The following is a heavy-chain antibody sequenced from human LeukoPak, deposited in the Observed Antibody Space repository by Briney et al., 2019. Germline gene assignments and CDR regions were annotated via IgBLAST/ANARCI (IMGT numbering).Heavy chain of an antibody. CDR2: INHSGST. CDR1: GGSFSGYH. V-gene: IGHV4-34*01. CDR3: ARGVWAGSATWSDY. D-gene: IGHD2-15*01. J-gene: IGHJ4*02. Sequence: PSETLSLTCAVYGGSFSGYHFSWIRRPPGKGLEWIGEINHSGSTNYNPSLKSRVTISVDTSKNQFSLKLSSVTAADTAVYYCARGVWAGSATWSDYWGQGTLVTVSS.